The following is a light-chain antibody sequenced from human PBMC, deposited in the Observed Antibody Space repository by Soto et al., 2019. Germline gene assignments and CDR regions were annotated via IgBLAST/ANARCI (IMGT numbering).Light chain of an antibody. CDR1: SSDVGGYNY. J-gene: IGLJ1*01. CDR3: SSYTSSSTGYV. Sequence: QSVLPQPASVTGSPGESITISCTGTSSDVGGYNYVSWYQQHPGKAPKLMIYDVSNRPSGASNRFSGSKSGNTASLTISGLQAEDEADYYCSSYTSSSTGYVFGTGTKVTVL. CDR2: DVS. V-gene: IGLV2-14*01.